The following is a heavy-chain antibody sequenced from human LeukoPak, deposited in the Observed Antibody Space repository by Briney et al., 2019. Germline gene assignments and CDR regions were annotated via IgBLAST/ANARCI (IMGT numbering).Heavy chain of an antibody. Sequence: KPSETLSLTCAVYGGSFSGYYWSWIRQPPGKGLEWIGEINHRGSTNYNPSLKSRVTISVNTSENQFSLKLSSVTAADTAVYYCARGRHWYFDLWGRGTLVTVSS. CDR1: GGSFSGYY. CDR2: INHRGST. V-gene: IGHV4-34*01. J-gene: IGHJ2*01. CDR3: ARGRHWYFDL.